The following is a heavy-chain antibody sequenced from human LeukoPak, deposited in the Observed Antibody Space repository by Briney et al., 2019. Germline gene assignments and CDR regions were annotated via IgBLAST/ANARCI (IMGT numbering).Heavy chain of an antibody. Sequence: GGSLRLSCTASGFTFSSYSMNWVRQAPGKGLEWVSCITSSTSYIYYADSVKGRFTISRDNAESSLFLQMNSLRDEDTAVYYCARGRGGSGREVYNVDYWGQGTLVTVSS. V-gene: IGHV3-21*01. J-gene: IGHJ4*02. CDR3: ARGRGGSGREVYNVDY. D-gene: IGHD5-24*01. CDR1: GFTFSSYS. CDR2: ITSSTSYI.